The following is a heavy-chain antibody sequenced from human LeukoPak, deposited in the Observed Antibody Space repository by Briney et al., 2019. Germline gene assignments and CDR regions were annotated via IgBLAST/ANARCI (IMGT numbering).Heavy chain of an antibody. CDR2: IYYSGST. Sequence: PSETLSLTCTVSGGSISSYYWSWIRQPPGKGLEWIGYIYYSGSTNYNPSLKSRVTRSVDTSKEQFSLKLSSVTAADTAVYYCARHGSGWFYFDYWGEGNLVTVSS. V-gene: IGHV4-59*08. CDR3: ARHGSGWFYFDY. D-gene: IGHD6-13*01. CDR1: GGSISSYY. J-gene: IGHJ4*02.